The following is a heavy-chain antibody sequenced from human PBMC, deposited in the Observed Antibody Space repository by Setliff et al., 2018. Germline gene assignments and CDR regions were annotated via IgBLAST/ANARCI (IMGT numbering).Heavy chain of an antibody. D-gene: IGHD2-15*01. CDR3: ARENGYCSGGARYFMFDY. V-gene: IGHV4-59*01. J-gene: IGHJ4*02. CDR2: VYYSGTT. CDR1: GGSISTYY. Sequence: SETLSLTCTVSGGSISTYYWSWIRQPPGKGLEFIGYVYYSGTTNYDPSLKSRVTMSLDTSKNQFSLELSSVTAADTAMYYCARENGYCSGGARYFMFDYWGQGTLVTVS.